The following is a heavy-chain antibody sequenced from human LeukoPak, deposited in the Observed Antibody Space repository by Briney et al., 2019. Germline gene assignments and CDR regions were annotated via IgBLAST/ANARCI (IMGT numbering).Heavy chain of an antibody. Sequence: GGSLRLSCAASGFTFSSYWMTWVRQVPGRGPEWVANVNRDGSETYYLDSVKGRFTISKDNAKNSLYLQMNSLRAEDTALYHCARHTGMAVWGQGTTVIVSS. D-gene: IGHD2-8*01. J-gene: IGHJ6*02. V-gene: IGHV3-7*03. CDR3: ARHTGMAV. CDR2: VNRDGSET. CDR1: GFTFSSYW.